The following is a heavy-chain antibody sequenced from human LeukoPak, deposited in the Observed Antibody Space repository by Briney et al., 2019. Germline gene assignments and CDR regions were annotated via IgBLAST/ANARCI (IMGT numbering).Heavy chain of an antibody. CDR3: SRDRYDYVWGSYRGIPNDY. D-gene: IGHD3-16*02. Sequence: PGGSLTLSCPATGFTFSSYSMNWVRQAPGKGLEWVSYISSSSSTIYYADSVKGRFTISRDNAKNPQYLQMNDQRAEDTDVYYCSRDRYDYVWGSYRGIPNDYGGRRTRVSVPS. CDR1: GFTFSSYS. J-gene: IGHJ4*02. CDR2: ISSSSSTI. V-gene: IGHV3-48*01.